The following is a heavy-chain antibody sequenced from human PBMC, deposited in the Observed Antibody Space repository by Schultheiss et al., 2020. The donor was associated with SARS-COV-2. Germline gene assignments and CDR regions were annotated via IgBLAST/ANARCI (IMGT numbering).Heavy chain of an antibody. CDR1: GGSISSYY. D-gene: IGHD5/OR15-5a*01. J-gene: IGHJ4*02. Sequence: SETLSLTCTVSGGSISSYYWSWIRQPPGKGLEWIGYIYYSGSTNYNPSLKSRVTISVDTSKNQFSLKLSSVTAADTAVYYCARRESSTDFDYWGQGTLVTVSS. CDR2: IYYSGST. CDR3: ARRESSTDFDY. V-gene: IGHV4-59*01.